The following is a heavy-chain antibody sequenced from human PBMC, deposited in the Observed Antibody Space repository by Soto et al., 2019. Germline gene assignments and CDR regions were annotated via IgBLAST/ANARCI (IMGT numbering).Heavy chain of an antibody. J-gene: IGHJ3*02. Sequence: ASVKVSCKASGYTFTSYGISWVRQAPGQGLEWMGWISAYNGNTNYAQKLQGRVTMTTDTSTSTAYMELRSLRSDDTAVYYCARDVGGRRYCGGDCYPRAFDIWGQGTMVTVSS. CDR1: GYTFTSYG. CDR2: ISAYNGNT. V-gene: IGHV1-18*01. D-gene: IGHD2-21*02. CDR3: ARDVGGRRYCGGDCYPRAFDI.